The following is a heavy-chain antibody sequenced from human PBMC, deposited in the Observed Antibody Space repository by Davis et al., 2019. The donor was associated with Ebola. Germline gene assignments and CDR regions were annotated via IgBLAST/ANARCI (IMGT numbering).Heavy chain of an antibody. D-gene: IGHD3-16*01. Sequence: ASVKVSCKASGYTFKNSAISWVRQAPGKGLEWMGRFDPKYGETIYAQKFQGRLTMTDDTSTDTAYMELSSLRSKDTAVYYCAVGGQDGGFDYWGQGTLVTVSS. V-gene: IGHV1-24*01. CDR1: GYTFKNSA. J-gene: IGHJ4*02. CDR2: FDPKYGET. CDR3: AVGGQDGGFDY.